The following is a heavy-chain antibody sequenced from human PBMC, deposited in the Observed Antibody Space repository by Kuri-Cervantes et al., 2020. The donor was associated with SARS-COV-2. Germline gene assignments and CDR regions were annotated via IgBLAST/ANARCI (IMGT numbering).Heavy chain of an antibody. Sequence: GESLKISCAASGFTFSSYSMNWVRQAPGKGLEWVSSISSSSSYIYYADSVKGRFTISRDNAKNSLYLQMNGLRAEDTAVYYCARGELGISDYWGQGTLVTVSS. V-gene: IGHV3-21*01. D-gene: IGHD7-27*01. CDR3: ARGELGISDY. J-gene: IGHJ4*02. CDR1: GFTFSSYS. CDR2: ISSSSSYI.